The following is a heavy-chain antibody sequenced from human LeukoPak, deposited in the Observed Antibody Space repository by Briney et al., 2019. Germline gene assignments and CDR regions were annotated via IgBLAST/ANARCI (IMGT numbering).Heavy chain of an antibody. CDR3: VKGHRSSSSCFPNYYYYMDV. J-gene: IGHJ6*03. CDR2: ISWNSGSI. D-gene: IGHD2-15*01. V-gene: IGHV3-9*01. Sequence: GGSLRLSCAGAGFTFDEHSMPWVRQAPGKGLELVSGISWNSGSIAYADSVKGRFTISRDNAKNLLFLQMSSLRAADTALYYCVKGHRSSSSCFPNYYYYMDVWGTGTTVTVSS. CDR1: GFTFDEHS.